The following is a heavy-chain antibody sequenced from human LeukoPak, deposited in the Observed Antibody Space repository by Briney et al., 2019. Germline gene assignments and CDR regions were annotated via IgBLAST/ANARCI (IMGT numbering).Heavy chain of an antibody. CDR3: ATSLGRGRGWDAFDI. Sequence: GGSLRLSCAASGFTFSSYWMSWVRQAPGQGLEWVSLISGDGGSTYYADSVKGRFTISRANSKNSLYLQMNSLRTTDTALYYCATSLGRGRGWDAFDIWGQETMVTVSS. J-gene: IGHJ3*02. D-gene: IGHD1-26*01. CDR1: GFTFSSYW. CDR2: ISGDGGST. V-gene: IGHV3-43*02.